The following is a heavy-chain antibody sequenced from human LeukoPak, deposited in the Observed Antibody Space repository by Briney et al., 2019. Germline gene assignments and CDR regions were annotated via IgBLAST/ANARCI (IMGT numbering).Heavy chain of an antibody. CDR2: TYYRSKWYN. CDR3: ARGYFAFFGGNYYYRMEV. J-gene: IGHJ6*02. Sequence: SQTLSLTCAISGDSVSSNSAAWNWIRQSPSRGLEWLGRTYYRSKWYNDYAVSVKSRITINPDTSKNQFSLQLNSVTPEDTAVYFCARGYFAFFGGNYYYRMEVWGQGATGTVSS. D-gene: IGHD3-3*01. V-gene: IGHV6-1*01. CDR1: GDSVSSNSAA.